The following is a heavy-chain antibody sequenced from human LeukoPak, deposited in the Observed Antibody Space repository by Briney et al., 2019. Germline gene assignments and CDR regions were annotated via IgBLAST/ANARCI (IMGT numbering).Heavy chain of an antibody. V-gene: IGHV1-46*01. J-gene: IGHJ3*02. CDR3: WISGAPDAFDI. CDR1: GYTFTSYY. CDR2: INPSGGST. D-gene: IGHD3-3*02. Sequence: ASVKVSCKASGYTFTSYYMHWVRQAPGQGLEWMGIINPSGGSTSYAQKFQGRVTMTRDMSTSTVYMELSSLRSEDTAVYYCWISGAPDAFDIWGQGTMVTVSS.